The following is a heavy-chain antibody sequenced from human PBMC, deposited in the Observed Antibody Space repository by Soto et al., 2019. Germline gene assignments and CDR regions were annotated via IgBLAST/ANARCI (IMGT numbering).Heavy chain of an antibody. CDR3: VPVPLAIEGGHYYYYYMVV. CDR2: IKEDGSEK. V-gene: IGHV3-7*01. Sequence: DVRLVESGGGLVQPGKSLRLACEVSEMTFSLFSMSWVRQDPGKRLEWVASIKEDGSEKSYVDSVKGRFTISRDNDKNSLYLEMNVLRADDTSVYYCVPVPLAIEGGHYYYYYMVVWGKGTTVTVSS. J-gene: IGHJ6*03. CDR1: EMTFSLFS. D-gene: IGHD2-2*01.